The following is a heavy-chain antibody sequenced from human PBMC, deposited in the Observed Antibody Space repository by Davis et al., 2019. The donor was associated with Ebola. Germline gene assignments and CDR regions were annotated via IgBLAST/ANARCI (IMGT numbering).Heavy chain of an antibody. V-gene: IGHV3-48*02. CDR3: ARDIQNEYSSSS. Sequence: GESLKISCAASGFTFSSYSMNWVRQAPGKGLEWVSYISSSSSTIYYADSVKGRFTISRDNAKNSLYLQMNSLRDEDTDVYYCARDIQNEYSSSSSGQGTLVTVSA. CDR1: GFTFSSYS. J-gene: IGHJ5*02. CDR2: ISSSSSTI. D-gene: IGHD6-6*01.